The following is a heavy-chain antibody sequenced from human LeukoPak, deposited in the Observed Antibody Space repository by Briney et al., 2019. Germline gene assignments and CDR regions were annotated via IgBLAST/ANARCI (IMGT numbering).Heavy chain of an antibody. V-gene: IGHV3-23*01. D-gene: IGHD3-10*01. CDR2: VSGSGGST. CDR3: AKVEGSVGFGEFYFDY. CDR1: GFTFSSYA. Sequence: GGSLRLSCAASGFTFSSYAMSWVRQAPGKGLEWVSAVSGSGGSTYYADSVKGRFTISRDNSKNTLYLQMNSLRAEDTAVYYYAKVEGSVGFGEFYFDYWGQGTLVTVSS. J-gene: IGHJ4*02.